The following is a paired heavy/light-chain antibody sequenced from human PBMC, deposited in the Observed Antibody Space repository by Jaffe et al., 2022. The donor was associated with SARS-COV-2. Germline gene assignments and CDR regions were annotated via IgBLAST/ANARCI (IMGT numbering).Heavy chain of an antibody. D-gene: IGHD2-15*01. V-gene: IGHV4-59*01. CDR1: GGSISSYY. CDR3: ARVHRYCSGGSCYLFDY. CDR2: IHYSGTT. J-gene: IGHJ4*02. Sequence: QVQLQESGPGLVKPSETLSLTCTVSGGSISSYYWSWSRQPPGKGLEWIGYIHYSGTTNYNPSLKSRVTISIDTSKNQFSLNLSSVTAADTAVYYCARVHRYCSGGSCYLFDYWGQGTLVTVSS.
Light chain of an antibody. CDR2: MAS. Sequence: DIQMTQSPSTLSASVGDRVTITCRASQSISSWLAWYQQKPGKAPKLLIYMASTLESGVPSRFSGSGSGTEFTLTISSLQPDDFATYYCQQYSSYSPFGQGTKLEI. V-gene: IGKV1-5*03. J-gene: IGKJ2*01. CDR1: QSISSW. CDR3: QQYSSYSP.